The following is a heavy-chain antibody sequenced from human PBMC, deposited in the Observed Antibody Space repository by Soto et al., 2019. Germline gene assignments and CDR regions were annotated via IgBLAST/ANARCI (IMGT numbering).Heavy chain of an antibody. Sequence: PGGSLRLSCAASGFTFSSYWMHWVRQAPGKGLVWVSRINSDGSSTSYADSVKGRFTISRDNAKNTLYLQMNSLRAEDTAVYYCARASGRGYNFYYYGMDVWGRGTTVTVSS. CDR1: GFTFSSYW. V-gene: IGHV3-74*01. D-gene: IGHD5-18*01. CDR3: ARASGRGYNFYYYGMDV. J-gene: IGHJ6*02. CDR2: INSDGSST.